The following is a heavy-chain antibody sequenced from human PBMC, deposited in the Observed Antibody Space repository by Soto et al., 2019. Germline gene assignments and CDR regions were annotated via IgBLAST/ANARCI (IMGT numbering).Heavy chain of an antibody. D-gene: IGHD2-2*01. J-gene: IGHJ3*02. Sequence: GGSLRLSCAASGFSFSNYGMHWVRQAPGKGLEWVAAVWFDGSDKYYAESVKGRFTISRDNSENTLYLQMNSLRAEDTAVYYCARLYCSATSCYSVGAFDIWGQGTMVTVSS. CDR3: ARLYCSATSCYSVGAFDI. CDR2: VWFDGSDK. CDR1: GFSFSNYG. V-gene: IGHV3-33*01.